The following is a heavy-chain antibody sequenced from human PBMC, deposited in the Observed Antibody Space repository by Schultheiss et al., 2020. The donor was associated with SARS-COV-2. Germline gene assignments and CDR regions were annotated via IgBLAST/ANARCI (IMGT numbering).Heavy chain of an antibody. V-gene: IGHV1-2*02. J-gene: IGHJ4*02. D-gene: IGHD3-10*01. CDR1: GYTFTGYY. CDR2: INPNSGGT. CDR3: ARNNYYGSGSYPLGY. Sequence: ASVKVSCKASGYTFTGYYMHWVRQAPGQGLEWMGWINPNSGGTNYAQKFQGRVTMTRDTSISTAYMELSRLRSDDTAVYYCARNNYYGSGSYPLGYWGQGTLVTVSS.